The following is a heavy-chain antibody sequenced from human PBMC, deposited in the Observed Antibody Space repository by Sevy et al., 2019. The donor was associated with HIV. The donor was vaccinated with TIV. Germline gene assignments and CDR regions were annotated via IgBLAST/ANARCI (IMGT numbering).Heavy chain of an antibody. Sequence: GGSLRLSCAASGFTFSNFCMSWVRQAPGKGLEFVANIKQDGSENFYADSVKGRFTISRDNAKNSLFLQMNNLRVEETAVYYCARDHPSTAPFDYWGQGTLVTVSS. D-gene: IGHD2-21*02. V-gene: IGHV3-7*03. J-gene: IGHJ4*02. CDR1: GFTFSNFC. CDR2: IKQDGSEN. CDR3: ARDHPSTAPFDY.